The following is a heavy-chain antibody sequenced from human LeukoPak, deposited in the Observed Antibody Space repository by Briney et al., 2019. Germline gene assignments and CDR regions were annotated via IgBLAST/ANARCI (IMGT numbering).Heavy chain of an antibody. CDR2: ISWNSGSI. Sequence: GGSLRLSCAASGFTFDDYAMHWVRQAPGKGLEWVSGISWNSGSIGYADSVKGRFTISRDNAKNSLYLQMNSLRAEDTALYYCAKMEGCPHCSGGSCYHTNWFDPWGQGTLVTVSS. J-gene: IGHJ5*02. V-gene: IGHV3-9*01. CDR3: AKMEGCPHCSGGSCYHTNWFDP. CDR1: GFTFDDYA. D-gene: IGHD2-15*01.